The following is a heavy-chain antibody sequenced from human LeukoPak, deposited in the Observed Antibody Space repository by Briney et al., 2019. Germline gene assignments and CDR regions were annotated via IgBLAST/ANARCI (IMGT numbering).Heavy chain of an antibody. J-gene: IGHJ4*02. Sequence: GGSLRLSCAASGFTFSSYSMNWVRQAPGKGLEWVSYISSSSSTIYYADSVKGRFTISRDNAKNSLYLQMNSLRAEDTAVYYCARAPPVAGTSYFDYWGQGTLVTVSS. CDR3: ARAPPVAGTSYFDY. CDR1: GFTFSSYS. D-gene: IGHD6-19*01. CDR2: ISSSSSTI. V-gene: IGHV3-48*04.